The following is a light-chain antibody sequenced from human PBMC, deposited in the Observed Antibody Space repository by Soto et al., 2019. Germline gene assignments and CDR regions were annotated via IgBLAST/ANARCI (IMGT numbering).Light chain of an antibody. CDR2: GAS. Sequence: EIVLTQSPGTLSLSPGERATLSCRASQSVSSSYLAWYQQKPGQAPRLLIYGASTRATGIQDRFSGSGSGTDFTLTISRLEPEDFAVYYCQLYDTSPPGYTFAQGTKLAI. CDR1: QSVSSSY. CDR3: QLYDTSPPGYT. V-gene: IGKV3-20*01. J-gene: IGKJ2*01.